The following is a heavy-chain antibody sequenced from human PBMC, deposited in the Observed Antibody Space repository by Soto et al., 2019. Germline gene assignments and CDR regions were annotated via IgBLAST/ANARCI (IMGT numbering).Heavy chain of an antibody. D-gene: IGHD2-15*01. Sequence: QVQLHQGSAGLLKPAETLTLTCAVSGGSFSGFFWGGIRQPPGQGLEWIGEVNHGGSTNYNPSLNSRVTISSDTSKNHFSLTLMSVTAADTAVYYCARAAVAAGGPCDKWVQGALVTVSS. CDR3: ARAAVAAGGPCDK. J-gene: IGHJ4*02. V-gene: IGHV4-34*01. CDR1: GGSFSGFF. CDR2: VNHGGST.